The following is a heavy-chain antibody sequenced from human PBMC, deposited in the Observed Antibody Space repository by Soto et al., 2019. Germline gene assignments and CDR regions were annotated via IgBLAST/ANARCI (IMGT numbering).Heavy chain of an antibody. CDR3: ARDIRIAARPGTWVYDYYGMDV. D-gene: IGHD6-6*01. J-gene: IGHJ6*02. CDR1: GGTFSSYA. CDR2: IVPLCRTT. V-gene: IGHV1-69*06. Sequence: GASVKVSCKTSGGTFSSYAISWVRQAPGQGLEWMGGIVPLCRTTNYAQKFQGRVTMTGDRSTSTVYMELSSLRSDGRAVYYCARDIRIAARPGTWVYDYYGMDVWGQGTTVTVSS.